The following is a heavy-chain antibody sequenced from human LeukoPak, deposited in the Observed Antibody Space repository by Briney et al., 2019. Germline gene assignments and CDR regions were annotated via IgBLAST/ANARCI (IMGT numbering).Heavy chain of an antibody. D-gene: IGHD6-19*01. CDR2: INHSGST. CDR1: GGSISSNSYY. V-gene: IGHV4-39*07. J-gene: IGHJ4*02. Sequence: SETLSLTCTVSGGSISSNSYYWGWIRQPPGKGLEWIGEINHSGSTNYNTSLKSRVTISVDTSKNQFSLKLSSVTAADTAVYYCARPLSSGWYRYYFDYWGQGTLVTVSS. CDR3: ARPLSSGWYRYYFDY.